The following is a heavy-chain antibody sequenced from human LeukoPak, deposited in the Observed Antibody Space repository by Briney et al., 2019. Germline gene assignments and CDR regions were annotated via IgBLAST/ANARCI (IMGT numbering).Heavy chain of an antibody. Sequence: PSETLSLTCTVSGGSISSYYWSWIRQPPGKGLEWIGYIYYSGSTNYNPSLKSRVTISVDTSKNQFSLKLSSVTAADTAVYYCALLKRDAFDIWGQGTMVTVSS. V-gene: IGHV4-59*08. D-gene: IGHD1-1*01. J-gene: IGHJ3*02. CDR3: ALLKRDAFDI. CDR2: IYYSGST. CDR1: GGSISSYY.